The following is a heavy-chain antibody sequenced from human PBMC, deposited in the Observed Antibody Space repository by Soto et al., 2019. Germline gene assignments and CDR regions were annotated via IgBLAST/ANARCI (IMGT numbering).Heavy chain of an antibody. CDR2: TYYSGNT. V-gene: IGHV4-31*03. CDR3: ARDPHEADSSGYYSSYGNFGS. J-gene: IGHJ4*02. CDR1: GGSISSGGYY. Sequence: SETLSLTCTVSGGSISSGGYYWNWIRQHPGKGLEWIGYTYYSGNTYYNPSLKSRVTMSVDTSKNQFSLRLSSVSASDTAVYYCARDPHEADSSGYYSSYGNFGSWGQEILV. D-gene: IGHD3-22*01.